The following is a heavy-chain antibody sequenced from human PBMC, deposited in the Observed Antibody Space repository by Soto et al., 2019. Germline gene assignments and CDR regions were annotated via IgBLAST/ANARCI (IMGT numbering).Heavy chain of an antibody. CDR1: GGTFSSYA. D-gene: IGHD2-15*01. J-gene: IGHJ6*02. CDR2: IIPIFGTA. Sequence: GASVKVSCKASGGTFSSYAISWVRQAPGQGLEWMGGIIPIFGTANYAQKFQGRVTITADESTSTAYMELSSLRSEDTAVYYCARIKAPPYCSGGSCQPTDYYYYYGMDVWGQGTTVTVSS. CDR3: ARIKAPPYCSGGSCQPTDYYYYYGMDV. V-gene: IGHV1-69*13.